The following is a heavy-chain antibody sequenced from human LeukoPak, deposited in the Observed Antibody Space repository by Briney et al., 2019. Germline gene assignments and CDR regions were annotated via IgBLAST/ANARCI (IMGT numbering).Heavy chain of an antibody. V-gene: IGHV1-69*13. Sequence: SVKVSCKTSGYTFTDHFMHWVRQAPGQGLEWMGGIIPIFGTANYAQKFQGRVTITADESTSTAYMELSSLRSEDTAVYYCARASMVRGRYYYYYYGMDVWGKGTTVTVSS. D-gene: IGHD3-10*01. CDR3: ARASMVRGRYYYYYYGMDV. CDR1: GYTFTDHF. CDR2: IIPIFGTA. J-gene: IGHJ6*04.